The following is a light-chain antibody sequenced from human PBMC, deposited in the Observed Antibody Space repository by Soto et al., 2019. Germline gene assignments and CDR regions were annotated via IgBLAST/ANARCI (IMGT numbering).Light chain of an antibody. Sequence: QSVLTQSPSASASLGASVTLTCTLSSGHSNFAIAWHQQQPDRGPRYLMKVNTDGSHDKGDGIPDRFSGSTSGAERFLTISSLQSEDEADYYCQTWGTGTHVVFGGGTKVTVL. V-gene: IGLV4-69*01. CDR3: QTWGTGTHVV. CDR2: VNTDGSH. J-gene: IGLJ2*01. CDR1: SGHSNFA.